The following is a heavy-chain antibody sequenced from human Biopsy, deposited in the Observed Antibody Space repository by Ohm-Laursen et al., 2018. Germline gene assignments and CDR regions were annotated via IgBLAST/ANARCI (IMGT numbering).Heavy chain of an antibody. CDR1: GESFNGYY. Sequence: SDTLSLTCAVYGESFNGYYWSWIRQTPGKGLEWIGEINHSGRTNYNPSLKSRVTISVDTSKNQFSLKVRSVTAADTAVYYCVRLTGDYIWGNWRINHDPFDIWDQGTSVTVSS. CDR3: VRLTGDYIWGNWRINHDPFDI. V-gene: IGHV4-34*01. J-gene: IGHJ3*02. D-gene: IGHD3-16*01. CDR2: INHSGRT.